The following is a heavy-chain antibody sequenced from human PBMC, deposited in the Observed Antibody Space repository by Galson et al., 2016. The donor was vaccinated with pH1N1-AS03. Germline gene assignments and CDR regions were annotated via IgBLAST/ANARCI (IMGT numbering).Heavy chain of an antibody. CDR2: IYSGGSA. V-gene: IGHV3-53*04. J-gene: IGHJ2*01. CDR1: RLTVSSNY. Sequence: SLRLSCAASRLTVSSNYMSWVRQAPGKGLGWVSVIYSGGSAYYADSVKGRFTISRHNSKNTLYLQMNSLRAEDTAVYYCAREAVSRYWYFDLWGRGTLVTVSS. D-gene: IGHD4-17*01. CDR3: AREAVSRYWYFDL.